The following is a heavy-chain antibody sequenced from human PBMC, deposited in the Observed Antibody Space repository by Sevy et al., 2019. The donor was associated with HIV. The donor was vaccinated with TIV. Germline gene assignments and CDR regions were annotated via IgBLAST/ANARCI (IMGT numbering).Heavy chain of an antibody. CDR1: GGTFNNYA. D-gene: IGHD3-16*01. CDR2: IISIFGTT. J-gene: IGHJ5*02. Sequence: ASVKVSCKASGGTFNNYAISWVRQAPGQGLEWMGGIISIFGTTNYAQKFQGRVTITADESTKTAYMELSSLGSEETAMYYCAKTGRVGLGNWLDPWGQGTLVTVSS. V-gene: IGHV1-69*13. CDR3: AKTGRVGLGNWLDP.